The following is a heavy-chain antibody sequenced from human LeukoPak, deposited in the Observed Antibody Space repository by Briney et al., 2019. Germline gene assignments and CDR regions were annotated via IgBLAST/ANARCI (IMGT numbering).Heavy chain of an antibody. CDR3: TRRELNRYGDDIDY. CDR2: IRSKANSYAT. Sequence: GGSLRLSCAASGFTFSGSAMHWVRQASGKGLEWVGRIRSKANSYATAYAASVKGRFTISRDDSKNTAHLHMNSLKTEDTAVNYCTRRELNRYGDDIDYWGQGTLVTVSS. J-gene: IGHJ4*02. V-gene: IGHV3-73*01. CDR1: GFTFSGSA. D-gene: IGHD4-17*01.